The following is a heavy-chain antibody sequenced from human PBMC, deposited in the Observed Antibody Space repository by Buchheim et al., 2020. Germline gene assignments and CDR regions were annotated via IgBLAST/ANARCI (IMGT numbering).Heavy chain of an antibody. Sequence: EVQLEESGGGLVQPGGSLRLSCAASGFTFSSYWMSWVRQAPGKGLEWVANIKQDGSEKYYVDSVKGRFTISRDNAKNSLYLQMNSLRAEDTAVYYCARVLRGTDTAPRVLRYFDWFFDYWGQGTL. D-gene: IGHD3-9*01. CDR2: IKQDGSEK. J-gene: IGHJ4*02. CDR3: ARVLRGTDTAPRVLRYFDWFFDY. V-gene: IGHV3-7*01. CDR1: GFTFSSYW.